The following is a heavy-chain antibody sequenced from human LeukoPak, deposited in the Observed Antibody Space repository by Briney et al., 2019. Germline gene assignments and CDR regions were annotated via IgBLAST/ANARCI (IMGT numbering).Heavy chain of an antibody. J-gene: IGHJ4*02. D-gene: IGHD3-10*01. CDR2: ISSSSSTI. CDR3: ASYIPWDY. V-gene: IGHV3-48*01. Sequence: GGALRLSCAASGFTFNKYGMNWVRQAPGKGLEWVSYISSSSSTIYYADSVKGRFTISRDNAKNSLYLQMNSLRAEDTAVYYCASYIPWDYWGQGTLVTVSS. CDR1: GFTFNKYG.